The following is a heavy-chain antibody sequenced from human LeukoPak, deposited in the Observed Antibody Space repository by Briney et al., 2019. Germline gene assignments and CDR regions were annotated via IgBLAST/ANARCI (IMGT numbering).Heavy chain of an antibody. V-gene: IGHV3-7*01. D-gene: IGHD1-7*01. Sequence: GASLRLSCAAAGFTFSSYWMSWVRQAPGKGLEWVANIKQDGSEKYYVDSVKGRFTISRDNAKNSLYLQMNSLRAEDTAVYYCARYLTGTSFEYWGQGTLVTVSS. CDR2: IKQDGSEK. J-gene: IGHJ4*02. CDR1: GFTFSSYW. CDR3: ARYLTGTSFEY.